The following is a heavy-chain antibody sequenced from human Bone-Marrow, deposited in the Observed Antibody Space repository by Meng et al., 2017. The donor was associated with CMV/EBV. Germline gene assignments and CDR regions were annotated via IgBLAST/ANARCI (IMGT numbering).Heavy chain of an antibody. D-gene: IGHD6-19*01. CDR3: ARSGSGWYGGGMEY. J-gene: IGHJ4*02. Sequence: ASVKVSCKASGYNFFNYDINWLRHTTGQGLEYMGWINPKSGNTDYARKFQGRITFTRNTTTNTAFMEVNSLRSEDTAFYYCARSGSGWYGGGMEYWGQGTLVTVSS. CDR1: GYNFFNYD. V-gene: IGHV1-8*03. CDR2: INPKSGNT.